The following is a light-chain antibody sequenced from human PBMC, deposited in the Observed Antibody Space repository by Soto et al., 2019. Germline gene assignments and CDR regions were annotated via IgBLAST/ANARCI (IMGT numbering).Light chain of an antibody. J-gene: IGKJ4*01. CDR2: WAS. CDR1: QNVLYSSNNKDY. CDR3: QQYYSTPLT. V-gene: IGKV4-1*01. Sequence: DIVMTQSPDSLAVSLGERATINCKSSQNVLYSSNNKDYLAWYQQNPGQPPKLLIYWASTRESGVPDRFSGSGSGTDFTVTISSLQAEDVAVYYCQQYYSTPLTCGGGTNVEIK.